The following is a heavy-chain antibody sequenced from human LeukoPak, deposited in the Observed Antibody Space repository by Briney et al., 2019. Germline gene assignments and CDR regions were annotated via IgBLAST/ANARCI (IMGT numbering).Heavy chain of an antibody. CDR3: ARGRLEETTVTTTDDY. CDR1: GDSISSSHYY. V-gene: IGHV4-39*02. CDR2: IYSGGET. D-gene: IGHD4-17*01. Sequence: SETLSLTCTVSGDSISSSHYYWGWIRQSPGKGLEWIGSIYSGGETHYNPSLNSRVTIFLDTSKNRFSLNLISVTAADTAVYYCARGRLEETTVTTTDDYWGQGTLVTVSS. J-gene: IGHJ4*02.